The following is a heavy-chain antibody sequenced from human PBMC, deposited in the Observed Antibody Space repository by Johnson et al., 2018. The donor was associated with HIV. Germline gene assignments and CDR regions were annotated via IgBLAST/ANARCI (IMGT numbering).Heavy chain of an antibody. CDR3: ARAEAPYYDSSGYPSGVSRAFDI. V-gene: IGHV3-20*04. D-gene: IGHD3-22*01. CDR1: GFTFDEYG. CDR2: ITWNGGTT. Sequence: VQLVESGGGVVRPGGSLRVSCTASGFTFDEYGMSWVRQAPGKGLEWVSGITWNGGTTGYADSVKGRFLISRDHAKNSLYLQMSSLRAEDTALYYCARAEAPYYDSSGYPSGVSRAFDIWGQGTMVAVSS. J-gene: IGHJ3*02.